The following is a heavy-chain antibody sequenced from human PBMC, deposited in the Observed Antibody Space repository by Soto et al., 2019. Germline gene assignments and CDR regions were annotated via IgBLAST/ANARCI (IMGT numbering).Heavy chain of an antibody. Sequence: PSETLSLTCTVSGGSISSGGYYWSWIRQHPGKGLEWIGYIYYSGSTYYNPSLKSRVTISVDTSKNQSSLKLSSVTAADTAVYYCATFPLLWFGEFDAFDIWGQGTMVTVSS. CDR3: ATFPLLWFGEFDAFDI. V-gene: IGHV4-31*03. J-gene: IGHJ3*02. CDR1: GGSISSGGYY. CDR2: IYYSGST. D-gene: IGHD3-10*01.